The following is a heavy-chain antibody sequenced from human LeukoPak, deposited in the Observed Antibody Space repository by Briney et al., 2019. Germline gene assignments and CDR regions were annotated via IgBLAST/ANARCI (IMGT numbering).Heavy chain of an antibody. V-gene: IGHV4-30-2*01. Sequence: SETLSLTCTVSGGSISSGGYYWSWLRQPPGKGLEWIGYIYHSGSTYYNPSLKSRVTISVDRSKNQFSLKLSSVTAADTAVYYCARDPTQNPFDYWGQGTLVTVSP. J-gene: IGHJ4*02. CDR2: IYHSGST. CDR3: ARDPTQNPFDY. CDR1: GGSISSGGYY.